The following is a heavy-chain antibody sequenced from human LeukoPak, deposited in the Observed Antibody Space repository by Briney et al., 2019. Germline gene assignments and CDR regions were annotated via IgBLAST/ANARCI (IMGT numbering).Heavy chain of an antibody. CDR3: AKDHDYESKYLTFDY. J-gene: IGHJ4*02. Sequence: ASVKVSCKASGYTFTIYGISWVRQAPGQGLEWMGWISAYNGNTNYAQKLQGRVTMTTDTSTSTAYMELRSLRSDDTAVYYCAKDHDYESKYLTFDYWGQGTLVTVSS. V-gene: IGHV1-18*01. CDR2: ISAYNGNT. D-gene: IGHD3-22*01. CDR1: GYTFTIYG.